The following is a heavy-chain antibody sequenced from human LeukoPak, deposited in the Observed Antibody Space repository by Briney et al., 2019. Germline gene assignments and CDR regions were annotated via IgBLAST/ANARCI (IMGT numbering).Heavy chain of an antibody. J-gene: IGHJ4*02. CDR3: AKVKVRGFFPGPFDY. CDR1: GFTFDDYA. V-gene: IGHV3-9*01. D-gene: IGHD3-10*01. Sequence: PGGSLRLSCAASGFTFDDYAMYWVRQAPGKGLEWVSGISWNSGSIGYADSVKGRFTISRDNAKNSLYLQMNSLRAEDTALYYCAKVKVRGFFPGPFDYWGQGTLVTVSP. CDR2: ISWNSGSI.